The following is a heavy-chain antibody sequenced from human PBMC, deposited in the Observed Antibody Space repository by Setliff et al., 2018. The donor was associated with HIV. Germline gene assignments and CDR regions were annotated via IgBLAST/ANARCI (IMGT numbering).Heavy chain of an antibody. D-gene: IGHD3-3*01. CDR3: ARVRPKNRYYNFWSGYFGAFDI. CDR1: GYTFTSYY. Sequence: ASVKVSCKASGYTFTSYYMHWVRQAPGQGLEWMGIINPSGGSTSYAQKLQGRVTMTRDTSTSTVYMELSSLRSEDTAVYYCARVRPKNRYYNFWSGYFGAFDIWGQGTMVTVSS. J-gene: IGHJ3*02. CDR2: INPSGGST. V-gene: IGHV1-46*01.